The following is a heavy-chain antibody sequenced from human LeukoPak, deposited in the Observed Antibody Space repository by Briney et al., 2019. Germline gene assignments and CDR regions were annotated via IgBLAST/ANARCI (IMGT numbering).Heavy chain of an antibody. CDR1: SGSISTYY. CDR3: ARDGYSGSDAL. CDR2: IYYSGST. D-gene: IGHD5-12*01. V-gene: IGHV4-59*01. Sequence: SETLTLTCTVSSGSISTYYWSWIRQPPGKGLEWIGYIYYSGSTKYNPSLKSRVTLSIDTSKNQFSLKLSSVTAADTAVYYCARDGYSGSDALWGQGILVTVSS. J-gene: IGHJ4*02.